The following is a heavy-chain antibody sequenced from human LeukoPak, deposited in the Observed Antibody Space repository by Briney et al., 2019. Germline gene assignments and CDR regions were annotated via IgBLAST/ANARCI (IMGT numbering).Heavy chain of an antibody. CDR1: GFTFSSYW. J-gene: IGHJ6*03. CDR2: INIDGSTT. Sequence: GGSLRLSCTVSGFTFSSYWLHWVRQAPGKGLVWVSRINIDGSTTNYADSVKGRFTISRDNAKNTVHLQMNSLRAEDTAVYYCARGAARAYYMDVWGKGTTVTVSS. D-gene: IGHD6-6*01. CDR3: ARGAARAYYMDV. V-gene: IGHV3-74*01.